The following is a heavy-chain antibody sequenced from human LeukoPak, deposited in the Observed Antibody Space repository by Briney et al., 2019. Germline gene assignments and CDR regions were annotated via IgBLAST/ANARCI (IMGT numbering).Heavy chain of an antibody. CDR2: ISGDGGST. V-gene: IGHV3-43*02. D-gene: IGHD1-7*01. Sequence: GGSLRLSCAASGFTFDDYAMHWVRQAPGKGLEWVSLISGDGGSTYYADSVKGRFTISRDNAKNSLYLQMNSLRAEDTAVYYCARDTGTYDYWGQGTLVTVSS. J-gene: IGHJ4*02. CDR3: ARDTGTYDY. CDR1: GFTFDDYA.